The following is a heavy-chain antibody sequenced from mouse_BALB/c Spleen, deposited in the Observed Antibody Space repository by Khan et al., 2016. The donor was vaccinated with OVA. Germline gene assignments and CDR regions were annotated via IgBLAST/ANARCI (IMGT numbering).Heavy chain of an antibody. V-gene: IGHV1-85*01. J-gene: IGHJ1*01. Sequence: VQLQESGAELVKPGASVKLSCKASGYTFTSYDINWVRQRPEQGLEGIGWIFPGDDSTKYNEKFKGKATLTTDKSSSTAYMQLSRLTPEDSAVYFRARHYYGGNLYWYFDVWGAGTTVTVSS. CDR3: ARHYYGGNLYWYFDV. D-gene: IGHD1-1*02. CDR1: GYTFTSYD. CDR2: IFPGDDST.